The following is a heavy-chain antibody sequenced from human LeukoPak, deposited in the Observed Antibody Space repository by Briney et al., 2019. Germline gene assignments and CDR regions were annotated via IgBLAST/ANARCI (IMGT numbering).Heavy chain of an antibody. CDR2: IKTDGSEK. V-gene: IGHV3-7*01. CDR1: GFTFSNYW. Sequence: GGSLRLSCEGSGFTFSNYWMGWVRQAPGKGLQWVANIKTDGSEKYYVYSVKGRFTISRDNAKNSLYLQMNSLRAEDTAVYYCATYSSLNRREFQYWGQGTLLTVSS. J-gene: IGHJ1*01. CDR3: ATYSSLNRREFQY. D-gene: IGHD3-22*01.